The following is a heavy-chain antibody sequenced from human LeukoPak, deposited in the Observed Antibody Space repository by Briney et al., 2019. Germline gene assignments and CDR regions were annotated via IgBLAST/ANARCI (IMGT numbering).Heavy chain of an antibody. D-gene: IGHD5-12*01. CDR3: ARPVAYYHFYGMDV. Sequence: GGSLRLSCAASGFTFSSYAMSWVRQAPGKGLEWVSAISGSGGSTYYADSVKGRFTISRDNSKNTLYLQMNSLRAEDTAVYYCARPVAYYHFYGMDVWGQGTTVTLSS. J-gene: IGHJ6*02. CDR2: ISGSGGST. V-gene: IGHV3-23*01. CDR1: GFTFSSYA.